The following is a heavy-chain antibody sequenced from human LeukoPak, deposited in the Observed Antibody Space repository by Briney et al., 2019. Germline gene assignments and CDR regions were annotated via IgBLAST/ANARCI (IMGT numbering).Heavy chain of an antibody. V-gene: IGHV4-39*07. CDR1: GDSISSSSYF. CDR3: ARDRRRDGYNFDI. Sequence: SETLSLTCTASGDSISSSSYFWGWIRQPPGKGLEWIGSIYYSGSTSYSPSLKSRVTISVDTSKSQFSLKLSSVTAADTAVYYCARDRRRDGYNFDIWGQGTLVTISS. J-gene: IGHJ4*02. D-gene: IGHD5-24*01. CDR2: IYYSGST.